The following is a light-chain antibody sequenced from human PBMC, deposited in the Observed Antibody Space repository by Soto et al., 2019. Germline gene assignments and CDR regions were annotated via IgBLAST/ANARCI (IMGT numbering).Light chain of an antibody. V-gene: IGKV3-20*01. CDR1: QSVSSSY. CDR3: QQYGSSFGVT. J-gene: IGKJ4*01. Sequence: EIVLTQSPGTLSLSPGERATLSCRASQSVSSSYLAWYQQKPGQAPRLLIYGASSRATGIPDRFSGSGSGTDFTLTISRLEPEDFAVYYCQQYGSSFGVTFGGGTKVEIK. CDR2: GAS.